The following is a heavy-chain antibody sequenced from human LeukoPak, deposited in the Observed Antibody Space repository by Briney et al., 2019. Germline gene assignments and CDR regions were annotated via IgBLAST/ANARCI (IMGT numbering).Heavy chain of an antibody. CDR2: ISWNSGSI. Sequence: PGGSLRLSCAASGFTFNSYWMNWVRQAPGKGLEWVSGISWNSGSIGYADSVKGRFTISRDNAKNSLYLQMNSLRAEDTALYYCAKGEMAYSGYDSFISDFQHWGQGTLVTVSS. V-gene: IGHV3-9*01. CDR1: GFTFNSYW. D-gene: IGHD5-12*01. J-gene: IGHJ1*01. CDR3: AKGEMAYSGYDSFISDFQH.